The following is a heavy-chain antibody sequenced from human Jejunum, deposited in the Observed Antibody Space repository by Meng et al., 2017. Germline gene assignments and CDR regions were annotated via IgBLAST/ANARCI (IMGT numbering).Heavy chain of an antibody. CDR1: GFSFSSYW. CDR2: INQDESEK. V-gene: IGHV3-7*03. Sequence: GESLKISCVASGFSFSSYWMSWVRQSPGKGLELVANINQDESEKSYVDSVKGRFTISRDNAKNSFYLQMNTLRAEDTAVYYCARDISISWFYYWSQGTLVTVSS. D-gene: IGHD2-2*01. CDR3: ARDISISWFYY. J-gene: IGHJ4*02.